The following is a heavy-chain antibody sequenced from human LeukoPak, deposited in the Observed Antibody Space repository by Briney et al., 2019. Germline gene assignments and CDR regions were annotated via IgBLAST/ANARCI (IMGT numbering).Heavy chain of an antibody. Sequence: SVKVSCKASGGTFSSYAISWVRQAPGQGLEWMGRIIPILGIANYAQKSQGRVTITADKSTSTAYMELSSLRSEDTAVYYCARGPLTTAGSYRYTRFDPWGQGTLVTVSS. J-gene: IGHJ5*02. CDR1: GGTFSSYA. V-gene: IGHV1-69*04. D-gene: IGHD3-16*02. CDR3: ARGPLTTAGSYRYTRFDP. CDR2: IIPILGIA.